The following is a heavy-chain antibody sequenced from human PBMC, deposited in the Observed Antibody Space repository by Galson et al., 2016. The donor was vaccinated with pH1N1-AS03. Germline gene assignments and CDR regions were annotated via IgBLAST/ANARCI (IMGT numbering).Heavy chain of an antibody. D-gene: IGHD1-26*01. CDR3: ARFSGSYQFDY. J-gene: IGHJ4*02. Sequence: ETLSLTCAVSGYSISSGFHWAWVRQPPSKGLEWIGTIAHSGNTYCNPSLKSRVTMSVDTSKNQFSLKLSSVTAADAAVYYCARFSGSYQFDYWGQGTLVTVSS. CDR1: GYSISSGFH. V-gene: IGHV4-38-2*01. CDR2: IAHSGNT.